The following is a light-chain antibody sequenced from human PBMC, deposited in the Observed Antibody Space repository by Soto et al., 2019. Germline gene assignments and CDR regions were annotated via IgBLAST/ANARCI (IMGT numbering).Light chain of an antibody. CDR1: QSVSSN. V-gene: IGKV3-15*01. CDR2: GAS. Sequence: EIVMTQYPATLSVSPGERATLSCRASQSVSSNSAWYQQKPGQAPRLLIYGASTRATGIPARFSGSGSGTEFTLTISSLQSEDFAVYYCHQYNNWPYTFGQGTKLEI. CDR3: HQYNNWPYT. J-gene: IGKJ2*01.